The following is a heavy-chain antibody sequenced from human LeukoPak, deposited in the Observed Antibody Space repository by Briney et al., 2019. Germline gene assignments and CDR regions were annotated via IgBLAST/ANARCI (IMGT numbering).Heavy chain of an antibody. CDR1: GGSISSYY. CDR3: ARAPDYEDYGDYGVPSYGMDV. Sequence: SETLSLTCTVSGGSISSYYWNWIRQPPGKGLEWIGYIYYSGSTNYNPSLKSRVTISVDTSKNQFSLKLSSVTAADTAVYYCARAPDYEDYGDYGVPSYGMDVWGQGTTVTVSS. D-gene: IGHD4-17*01. V-gene: IGHV4-59*01. J-gene: IGHJ6*02. CDR2: IYYSGST.